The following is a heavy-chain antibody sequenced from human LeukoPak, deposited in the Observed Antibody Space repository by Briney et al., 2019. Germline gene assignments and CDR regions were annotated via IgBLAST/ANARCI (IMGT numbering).Heavy chain of an antibody. CDR3: ARDGRVQGAYDAFDI. D-gene: IGHD3-10*01. Sequence: ASVKVSCKASGYTFTGYYMHWVRQAPGQGLEWMGWINPNSGGTNYAQKFQGRVTMTRDTSISTAYMELSRLRSDDTAVYYCARDGRVQGAYDAFDIWGQGTMVTVSS. V-gene: IGHV1-2*02. CDR1: GYTFTGYY. CDR2: INPNSGGT. J-gene: IGHJ3*02.